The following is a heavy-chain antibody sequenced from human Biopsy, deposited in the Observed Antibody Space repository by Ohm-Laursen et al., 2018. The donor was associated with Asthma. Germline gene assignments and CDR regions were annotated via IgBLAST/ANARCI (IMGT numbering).Heavy chain of an antibody. CDR2: INHSGST. CDR1: GGSFSAYY. V-gene: IGHV4-34*01. J-gene: IGHJ5*02. Sequence: TLSLTCAVYGGSFSAYYWSWIRQPPGKGLEWIAEINHSGSTNYNPSLKSRVTMSVDTSKNQLFLNLSSVTAADTAVYYCASAASTTVFWSGYSHNWFDPWGRGTLVTVSS. D-gene: IGHD3-3*01. CDR3: ASAASTTVFWSGYSHNWFDP.